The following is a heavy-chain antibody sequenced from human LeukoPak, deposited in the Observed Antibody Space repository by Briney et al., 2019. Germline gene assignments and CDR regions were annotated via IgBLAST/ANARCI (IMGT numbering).Heavy chain of an antibody. Sequence: ASVKVSCKASGYTFTSYGISWVRQAPGQGLEWMGWISAYNGNTNYAQKLQGRVTMTTDTSMSTAYMELRSLRSDDTAVYYCATGGPGYSSSWPIDYWGQGTLVTVSS. CDR2: ISAYNGNT. V-gene: IGHV1-18*01. D-gene: IGHD6-13*01. CDR1: GYTFTSYG. CDR3: ATGGPGYSSSWPIDY. J-gene: IGHJ4*02.